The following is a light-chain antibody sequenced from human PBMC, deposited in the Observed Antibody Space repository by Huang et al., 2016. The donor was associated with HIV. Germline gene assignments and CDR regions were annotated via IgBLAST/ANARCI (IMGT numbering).Light chain of an antibody. CDR3: QQRDT. Sequence: EIVLTQSPATLSLSPGERATLSCRASQSVSRNLGWYQQKFGKAPRLFIYDASTRATGITARFSGSGSGTNFTLTISSLEPEDCAVYYCQQRDTFGPGTRLEIK. J-gene: IGKJ5*01. CDR2: DAS. V-gene: IGKV3-11*01. CDR1: QSVSRN.